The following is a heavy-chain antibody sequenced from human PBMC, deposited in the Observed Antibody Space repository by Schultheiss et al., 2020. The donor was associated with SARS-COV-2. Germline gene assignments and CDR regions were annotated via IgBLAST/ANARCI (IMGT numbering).Heavy chain of an antibody. Sequence: GGSLRLSCAASGFTFSNAWMSWVRQAPGKGLEWVGRIKSKTDGGTTDYAAPVKGRFIISRDDSKNTVSLQMNSLRAEDTAVYYCVREGSSSYYFDFWGQGTLVTVSS. CDR3: VREGSSSYYFDF. D-gene: IGHD6-6*01. J-gene: IGHJ4*02. V-gene: IGHV3-15*01. CDR2: IKSKTDGGTT. CDR1: GFTFSNAW.